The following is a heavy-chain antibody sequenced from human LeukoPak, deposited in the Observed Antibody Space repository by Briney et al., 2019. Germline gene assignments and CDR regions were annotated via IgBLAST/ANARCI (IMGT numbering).Heavy chain of an antibody. J-gene: IGHJ3*02. Sequence: LRLSCAASGFTFSSYAMSWVRQAPGKGLEWIGYIYYSGSTYYNPSLKSRVTISLDTSKNQFSLKLSSVTAADTAVYYCARETDGDAFDIWGQGTVVTVSS. CDR1: GFTFSSYA. V-gene: IGHV4-31*02. CDR3: ARETDGDAFDI. CDR2: IYYSGST.